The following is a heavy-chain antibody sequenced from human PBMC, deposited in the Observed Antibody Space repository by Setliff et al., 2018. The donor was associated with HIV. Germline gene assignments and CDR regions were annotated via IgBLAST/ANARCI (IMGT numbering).Heavy chain of an antibody. V-gene: IGHV4-34*01. CDR2: VNHSGGT. J-gene: IGHJ6*02. CDR1: GGSFSGYY. CDR3: ARGDVYCTNGVCYNQHYYPMDV. D-gene: IGHD2-8*01. Sequence: SETLSLTCAVYGGSFSGYYWSWIRQPPGKRLEWLGEVNHSGGTNYNPSLKRRLIISSDASKNQFSLRLKSVTAADTAVYFCARGDVYCTNGVCYNQHYYPMDVWGQGTTVTVSS.